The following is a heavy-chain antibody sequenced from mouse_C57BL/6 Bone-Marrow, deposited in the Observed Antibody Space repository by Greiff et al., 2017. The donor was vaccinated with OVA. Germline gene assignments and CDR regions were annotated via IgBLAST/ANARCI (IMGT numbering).Heavy chain of an antibody. D-gene: IGHD3-3*01. CDR1: GYTFTSYW. V-gene: IGHV1-69*01. CDR3: ARGDAYFDD. J-gene: IGHJ2*01. CDR2: IDPSDSYT. Sequence: QVQLQQPGAELVMPGASVKLSCKASGYTFTSYWMHWVKQRPGQGLEWIGEIDPSDSYTNYNQKFKGKSTLTVDNSSSTAYMQLSRLTSEDSAVYYCARGDAYFDDGGEGTTLSGSS.